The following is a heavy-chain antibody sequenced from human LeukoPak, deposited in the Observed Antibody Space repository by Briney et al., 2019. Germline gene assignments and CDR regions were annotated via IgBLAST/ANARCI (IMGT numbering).Heavy chain of an antibody. CDR3: ARAGANDQRFDY. CDR2: ISYHGTSK. J-gene: IGHJ4*02. D-gene: IGHD1-1*01. CDR1: EFMLTNYA. Sequence: GGSLRLSCAASEFMLTNYAMHWVRQAPGKGLEWVAVISYHGTSKYYADSVKGRFTISRDISRNTPYLQMDSLRAEDTAVYYWARAGANDQRFDYWGQGTLVTVSS. V-gene: IGHV3-30-3*01.